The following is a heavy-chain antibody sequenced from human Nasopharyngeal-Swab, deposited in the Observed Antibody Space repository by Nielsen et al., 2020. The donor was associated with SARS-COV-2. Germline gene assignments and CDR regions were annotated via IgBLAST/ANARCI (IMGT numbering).Heavy chain of an antibody. CDR1: GGSISSYY. Sequence: SETLSLTCTVSGGSISSYYWSWIRQPAGKGLEWIGRIYTSGSTNYNPSLKSRVTMSVDTSKNQFSLKLSSVTAADTAVYYCARNPMDYYDFWSGYYYNWFDPWGQGTLVTVYS. V-gene: IGHV4-4*07. J-gene: IGHJ5*02. CDR2: IYTSGST. CDR3: ARNPMDYYDFWSGYYYNWFDP. D-gene: IGHD3-3*01.